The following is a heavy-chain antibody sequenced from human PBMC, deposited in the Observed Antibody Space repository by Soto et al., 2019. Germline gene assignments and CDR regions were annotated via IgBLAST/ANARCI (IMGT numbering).Heavy chain of an antibody. D-gene: IGHD3-10*01. CDR3: ARPSPLSDYGSGSSTNYYGMDV. Sequence: PGESLKISCKGSGYSFTSYWIGWVRQMPGKGLEWMGIIYPGDSDTRYSPSFQGQVTISADKSISTAYLQWSSLKASDTAMYYCARPSPLSDYGSGSSTNYYGMDVWGQGTTVTVSS. CDR2: IYPGDSDT. CDR1: GYSFTSYW. V-gene: IGHV5-51*01. J-gene: IGHJ6*02.